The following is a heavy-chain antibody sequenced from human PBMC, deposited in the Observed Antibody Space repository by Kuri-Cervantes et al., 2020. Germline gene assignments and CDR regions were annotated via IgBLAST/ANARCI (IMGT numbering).Heavy chain of an antibody. Sequence: SCAISGDSVSSNSAAWNWIRQSPSRGLEWLGRTYYRSKWYNDYAVSVKSRITINPDTSKNQFSLQLNSVTPEDTAVYYCARDRSSGWYLEYYFDYWGQGTLVTVSS. CDR2: TYYRSKWYN. J-gene: IGHJ4*02. CDR3: ARDRSSGWYLEYYFDY. V-gene: IGHV6-1*01. CDR1: GDSVSSNSAA. D-gene: IGHD6-19*01.